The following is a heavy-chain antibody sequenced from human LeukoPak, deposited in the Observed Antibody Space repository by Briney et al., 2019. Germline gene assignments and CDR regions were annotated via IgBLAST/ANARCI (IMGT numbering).Heavy chain of an antibody. CDR1: GFRFASSW. V-gene: IGHV5-51*01. CDR3: ARGSYYYDSSGPRFDY. CDR2: IYPGDSDT. J-gene: IGHJ4*02. D-gene: IGHD3-22*01. Sequence: GESLKISCEGFGFRFASSWIAWVRQMPGKGLEWMGIIYPGDSDTRYSPSFQGQVTISADKSISTAYLQWSSLKASDTAMYYCARGSYYYDSSGPRFDYWGQGTLVTVSS.